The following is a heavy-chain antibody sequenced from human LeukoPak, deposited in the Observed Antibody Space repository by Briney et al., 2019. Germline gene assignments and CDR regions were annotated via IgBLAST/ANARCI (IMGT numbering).Heavy chain of an antibody. Sequence: GGSLRLSCEVSGFTFSTYNMNWVRQAPGKGLEWVSYISSSRTTTYYADSVKGRFTISRDNAKNSLYLQMNSLRAEDTAVYYCARGGITSIFGVVIIGYYMDVWGKGTTVTVSS. D-gene: IGHD3-3*01. CDR3: ARGGITSIFGVVIIGYYMDV. CDR2: ISSSRTTT. J-gene: IGHJ6*03. CDR1: GFTFSTYN. V-gene: IGHV3-48*04.